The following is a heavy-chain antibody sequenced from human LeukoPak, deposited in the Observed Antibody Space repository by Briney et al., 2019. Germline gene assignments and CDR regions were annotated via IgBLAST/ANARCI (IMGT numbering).Heavy chain of an antibody. J-gene: IGHJ4*02. V-gene: IGHV3-23*01. Sequence: GGSLRLSCAASGFTFSSYAMSWVRQAPGKGLEWVSAISGSGGSTYYADSVKGRFTISRDNSKNTLYLQMNSLRAEDTAVYYCAKGVVLRVIVVGYFDYWGQGTLVTVSS. CDR2: ISGSGGST. D-gene: IGHD3-22*01. CDR1: GFTFSSYA. CDR3: AKGVVLRVIVVGYFDY.